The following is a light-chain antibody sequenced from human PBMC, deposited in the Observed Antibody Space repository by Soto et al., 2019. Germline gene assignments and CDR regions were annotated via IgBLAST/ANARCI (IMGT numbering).Light chain of an antibody. CDR3: QRRTNWPLT. V-gene: IGKV3-11*01. J-gene: IGKJ4*01. Sequence: EIVLTQSPVTLSLSPGEIATLSCRASQSVTTFLAWYQKKRGQAPRLLIYDASSRTTGIPARFSGSGAGTDLTLTISRLEPEDFAVYYCQRRTNWPLTFGGGTKVELK. CDR1: QSVTTF. CDR2: DAS.